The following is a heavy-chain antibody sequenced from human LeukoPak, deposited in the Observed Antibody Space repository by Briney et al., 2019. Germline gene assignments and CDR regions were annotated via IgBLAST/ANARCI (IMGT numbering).Heavy chain of an antibody. CDR3: ARGSPPRVYYDRSGYYSYYFDY. Sequence: ASVKVSCKASGYTFTSYGISWVRQAPGQGLEWMGWISTYNGNTNYVQKLQGRVTMTTDTSTSTAYMELRSLRSDDTAVYYCARGSPPRVYYDRSGYYSYYFDYWGQGTLVTVSS. CDR1: GYTFTSYG. V-gene: IGHV1-18*01. J-gene: IGHJ4*02. D-gene: IGHD3-22*01. CDR2: ISTYNGNT.